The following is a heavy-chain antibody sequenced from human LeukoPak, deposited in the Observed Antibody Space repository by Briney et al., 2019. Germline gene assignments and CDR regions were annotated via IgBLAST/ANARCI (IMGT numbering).Heavy chain of an antibody. V-gene: IGHV4-39*07. D-gene: IGHD7-27*01. Sequence: PSETLSLTCTVSGGSISTSNYYWGWIRQPPGKGLEWIGNIFYSGSTYYSPSLRSRVTMSVDTSKNQFSLKLSSVTAADTAVYYCASRKLGNDYWGQGTLVTVSS. J-gene: IGHJ4*01. CDR3: ASRKLGNDY. CDR2: IFYSGST. CDR1: GGSISTSNYY.